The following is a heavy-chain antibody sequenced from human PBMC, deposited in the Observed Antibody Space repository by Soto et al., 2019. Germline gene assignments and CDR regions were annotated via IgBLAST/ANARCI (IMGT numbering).Heavy chain of an antibody. CDR2: INHSGST. V-gene: IGHV4-34*01. CDR3: ARDRVNHDAFDI. J-gene: IGHJ3*02. Sequence: PSETLSLTCAVYGGSFSGYYWSWIRQPPGKGLEWIGEINHSGSTNYNPSLKSRVTISVDTSKNQFSLKLSSVTAADTAVYYCARDRVNHDAFDIWGQGTMVTVSS. CDR1: GGSFSGYY.